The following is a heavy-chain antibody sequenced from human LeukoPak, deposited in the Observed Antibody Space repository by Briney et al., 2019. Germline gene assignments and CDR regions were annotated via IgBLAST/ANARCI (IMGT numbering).Heavy chain of an antibody. D-gene: IGHD1-14*01. CDR3: ARVANQALDY. CDR1: GYTLTRYH. V-gene: IGHV1-46*01. CDR2: INPSDGGT. Sequence: ASVKVSCKASGYTLTRYHMHWVRQARGQGLQWIGIINPSDGGTGYAQMFQVRVSMTRDTSTSTVYMELRSLRSEDTAVYYCARVANQALDYWGQGTLVSVSS. J-gene: IGHJ4*02.